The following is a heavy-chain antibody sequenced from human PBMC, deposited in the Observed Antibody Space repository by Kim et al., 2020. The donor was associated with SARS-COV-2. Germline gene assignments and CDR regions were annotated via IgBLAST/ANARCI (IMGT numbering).Heavy chain of an antibody. Sequence: GGSLRLSCAASGFTFSSYAMSWVRQAPGKGLEWVSAISGSGGSTYYADSVKGRFTISRDNSKNTLYLQMNSLRAEDTAVYYCAKDLERTYYYDSSGYHNYYYYGMNVWGQRTTITISS. D-gene: IGHD3-22*01. J-gene: IGHJ6*02. CDR1: GFTFSSYA. CDR2: ISGSGGST. V-gene: IGHV3-23*01. CDR3: AKDLERTYYYDSSGYHNYYYYGMNV.